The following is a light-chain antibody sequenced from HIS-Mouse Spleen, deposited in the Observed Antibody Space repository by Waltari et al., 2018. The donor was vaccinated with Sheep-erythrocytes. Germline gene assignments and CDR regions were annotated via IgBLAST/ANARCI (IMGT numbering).Light chain of an antibody. Sequence: QSALTQPASVSGSPGQSITISCTGTSSDVGGYNYVSWYQQHPGKAPKIMIYEVSNRPSGVSNRFSGSKSGNTASLTISGLQAEDEADYYCAAWDDSLNGVVFGGGTKLTVL. V-gene: IGLV2-14*01. CDR2: EVS. CDR1: SSDVGGYNY. CDR3: AAWDDSLNGVV. J-gene: IGLJ2*01.